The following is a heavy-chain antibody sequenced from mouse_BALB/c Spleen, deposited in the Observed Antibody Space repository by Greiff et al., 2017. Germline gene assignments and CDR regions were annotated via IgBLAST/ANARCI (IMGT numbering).Heavy chain of an antibody. CDR1: GFTFSSYG. Sequence: EVQRVESGGGLVQPGGSLKLSCAASGFTFSSYGMSWVRQTPDKRLELVATINSNGGSTYYPDSVKGRFTISRDNAKNTLYLQMSSLKSEDTAMYYCARYGSYWYFDVWGAGTTVTVSS. V-gene: IGHV5-6-3*01. D-gene: IGHD1-1*01. CDR2: INSNGGST. CDR3: ARYGSYWYFDV. J-gene: IGHJ1*01.